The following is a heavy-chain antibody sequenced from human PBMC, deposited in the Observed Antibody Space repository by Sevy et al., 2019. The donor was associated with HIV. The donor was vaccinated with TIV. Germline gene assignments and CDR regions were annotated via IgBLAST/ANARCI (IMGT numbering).Heavy chain of an antibody. CDR2: ISSSSTYI. CDR3: ARDYGSGEGY. J-gene: IGHJ4*02. D-gene: IGHD3-10*01. Sequence: GGSLRLSCVVSGFTFGDYSMKWVRQAPGKGLEWVSSISSSSTYIYHADSVRGRFTISRDNAKNSLHLQMDSLRAEDTAVYYCARDYGSGEGYWGQGTLVTVSS. CDR1: GFTFGDYS. V-gene: IGHV3-21*01.